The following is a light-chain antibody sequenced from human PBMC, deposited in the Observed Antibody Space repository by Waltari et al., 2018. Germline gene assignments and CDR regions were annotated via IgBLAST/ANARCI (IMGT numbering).Light chain of an antibody. CDR1: RSNIGSNT. Sequence: QSVVTQPPSASGTPGQRVNISCSGSRSNIGSNTVNWYQVLPGTAPRLILYSNDQRPSGVPLRFAGSKSGTSASLAISGLQSEDEAEYYCATWDDRLTGVLFGGGTEVTVL. V-gene: IGLV1-44*01. CDR2: SND. J-gene: IGLJ2*01. CDR3: ATWDDRLTGVL.